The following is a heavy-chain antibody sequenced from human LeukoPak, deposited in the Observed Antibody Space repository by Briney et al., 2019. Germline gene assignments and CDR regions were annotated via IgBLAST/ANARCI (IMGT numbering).Heavy chain of an antibody. Sequence: KISGTLSLTCTVAGGSISNSLYYWGWVRQPPGKGLEWIGSLYYTGSTYYNASLKGRVTISIDKAKNQFALMLTSVTAADTAVYFCARISSVWVKDFYYYMDVWGKGTTVTVSS. CDR2: LYYTGST. CDR1: GGSISNSLYY. V-gene: IGHV4-39*06. D-gene: IGHD3-16*02. J-gene: IGHJ6*03. CDR3: ARISSVWVKDFYYYMDV.